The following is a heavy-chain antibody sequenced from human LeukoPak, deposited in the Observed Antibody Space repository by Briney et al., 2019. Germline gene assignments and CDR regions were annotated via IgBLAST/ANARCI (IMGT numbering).Heavy chain of an antibody. J-gene: IGHJ4*02. D-gene: IGHD6-13*01. CDR2: IIPIFGTA. CDR1: GGTFSSYA. V-gene: IGHV1-69*06. Sequence: SVKVSCKASGGTFSSYAISWVRQAPGQGLQWMGRIIPIFGTANYAQKFQGRVTITADKSTSTAYMELSSLRSEDTAVSYCASGPIAAALPAYWRQGTLVTVSS. CDR3: ASGPIAAALPAY.